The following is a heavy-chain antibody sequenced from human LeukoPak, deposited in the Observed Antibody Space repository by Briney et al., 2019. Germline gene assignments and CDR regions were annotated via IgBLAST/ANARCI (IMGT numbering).Heavy chain of an antibody. V-gene: IGHV4-4*07. J-gene: IGHJ4*02. CDR3: ARGKSYCGGDCYGY. CDR1: ARSINSYY. CDR2: IYISGST. Sequence: SQTLSLTCNVAARSINSYYCSWIRQPAGEGLEWIGRIYISGSTNYNPSLKSRLTMSVDTSKNQFSLKLSSVTAADTAVYYCARGKSYCGGDCYGYWGRGTLVTVSS. D-gene: IGHD2-21*02.